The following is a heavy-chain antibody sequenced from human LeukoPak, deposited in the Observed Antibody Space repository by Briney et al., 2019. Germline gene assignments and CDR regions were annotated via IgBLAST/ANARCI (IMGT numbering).Heavy chain of an antibody. CDR3: AREGHPTYYYGSGSLKPTCYFDY. CDR2: TYYRSKWYN. Sequence: SQTLSLTCAISGDSVSSNSAAWNWIRQSPSRGLEWLGRTYYRSKWYNDYAVSVKSRITINPDTSKNQFSLQLNSVTPEDTAVYYCAREGHPTYYYGSGSLKPTCYFDYCGQGTLVTVSS. V-gene: IGHV6-1*01. J-gene: IGHJ4*02. D-gene: IGHD3-10*01. CDR1: GDSVSSNSAA.